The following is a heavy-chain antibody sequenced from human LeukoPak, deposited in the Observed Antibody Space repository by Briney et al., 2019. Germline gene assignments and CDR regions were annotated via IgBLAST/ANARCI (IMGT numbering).Heavy chain of an antibody. CDR2: ISYDGSNK. V-gene: IGHV3-30*14. J-gene: IGHJ4*02. CDR1: GFTFSSYA. CDR3: ARSTPRLNYYDSSGPVDY. Sequence: GGSLRLSCAASGFTFSSYAMHWVRQAPGKGLEWVAVISYDGSNKYYADSVKGRFTISRDNSKNTLYLQMGSLRAEDMAVYYCARSTPRLNYYDSSGPVDYWGQGTLVTVSS. D-gene: IGHD3-22*01.